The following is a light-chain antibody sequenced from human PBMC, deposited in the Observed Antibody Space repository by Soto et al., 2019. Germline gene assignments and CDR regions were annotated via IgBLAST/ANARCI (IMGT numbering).Light chain of an antibody. CDR3: QQYNNWPLT. CDR1: QSVSSN. V-gene: IGKV3-15*01. J-gene: IGKJ3*01. Sequence: EIVMTQSPATLSVSPGERATLSCRASQSVSSNLAWYQQKPGQAPRLLIYGASTRATGVPARFSGSGSVTEFTLTISSLQSEDFAVYYCQQYNNWPLTFGPGTKLDIK. CDR2: GAS.